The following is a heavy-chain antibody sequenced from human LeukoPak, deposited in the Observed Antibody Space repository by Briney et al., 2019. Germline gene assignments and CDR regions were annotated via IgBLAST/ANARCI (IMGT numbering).Heavy chain of an antibody. CDR1: GFTFSSYG. D-gene: IGHD4-23*01. CDR2: IRYDGSNK. J-gene: IGHJ5*02. Sequence: GGSLRLSCAASGFTFSSYGMHWVRQAPGKGLEWVAFIRYDGSNKYYADSVKGRFTISRDNSKNTLYLQMNSLRAEDTAVYYCARVINLNDYGGKGVWFDPWGQGTLVTVSS. V-gene: IGHV3-30*02. CDR3: ARVINLNDYGGKGVWFDP.